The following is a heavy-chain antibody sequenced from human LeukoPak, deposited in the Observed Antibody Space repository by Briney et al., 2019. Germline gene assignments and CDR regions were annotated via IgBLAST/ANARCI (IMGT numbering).Heavy chain of an antibody. CDR2: VYYTGST. CDR1: GGSISSYY. CDR3: ARISSSNWYNERGAFDV. D-gene: IGHD6-13*01. Sequence: PSETLSLTCTVSGGSISSYYWCWVRQPPGKGLEWIGFVYYTGSTNYSPSLKSRVTISVDTSKNQFSLKLRSVTAADTAVYYCARISSSNWYNERGAFDVWGQGTMVTVSS. J-gene: IGHJ3*01. V-gene: IGHV4-59*01.